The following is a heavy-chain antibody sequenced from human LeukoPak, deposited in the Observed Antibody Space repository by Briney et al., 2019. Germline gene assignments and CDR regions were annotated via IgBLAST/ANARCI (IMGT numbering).Heavy chain of an antibody. CDR2: INSDGSAT. V-gene: IGHV3-74*01. CDR1: GFTCGSRW. Sequence: GGSLRLSCAASGFTCGSRWMHWVRQARGKGLVLVSRINSDGSATAYADSVKGRFTISRDNAENTLYLQMNSLRAEDTAVYYCARGTAGYHISYFDYWGQGTLVTVSS. J-gene: IGHJ4*02. CDR3: ARGTAGYHISYFDY. D-gene: IGHD3-16*02.